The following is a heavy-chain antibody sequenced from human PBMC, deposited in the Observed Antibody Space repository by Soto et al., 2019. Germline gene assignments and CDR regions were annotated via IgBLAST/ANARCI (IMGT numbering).Heavy chain of an antibody. CDR2: IRSKAYGGTT. J-gene: IGHJ6*03. CDR3: TRDLPPYCSSTSCSNRGYYYYYMDV. Sequence: GGSLRLSCTASGFTFGDYAMSWFRQAPGKGLEWVGFIRSKAYGGTTEYAASVKGRFTISRDDSKSIAYLQMNSLKTEDTAVYYCTRDLPPYCSSTSCSNRGYYYYYMDVWGKGTTVTVSS. V-gene: IGHV3-49*03. CDR1: GFTFGDYA. D-gene: IGHD2-2*01.